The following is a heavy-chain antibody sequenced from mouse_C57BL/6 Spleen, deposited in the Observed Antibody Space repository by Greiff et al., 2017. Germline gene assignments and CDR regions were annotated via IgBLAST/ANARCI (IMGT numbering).Heavy chain of an antibody. Sequence: EVLLLQSGGGLVKPGASLKLSCAASGFTFSDYGMHWVRQAPGKGLEWVAYISSGSSTTYYADTVKGRFTISRDTATSTRFMQISSLRSEDTAMYYCARDGDEFANGGQGTSPTV. D-gene: IGHD3-3*01. CDR1: GFTFSDYG. V-gene: IGHV5-17*01. CDR3: ARDGDEFAN. J-gene: IGHJ2*03. CDR2: ISSGSSTT.